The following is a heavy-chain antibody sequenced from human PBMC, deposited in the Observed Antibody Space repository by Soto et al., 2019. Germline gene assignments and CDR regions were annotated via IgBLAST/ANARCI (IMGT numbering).Heavy chain of an antibody. CDR3: ARGGDSSGYYYYYYGMDV. D-gene: IGHD3-22*01. V-gene: IGHV3-21*01. CDR2: ISSSSSYI. J-gene: IGHJ6*02. CDR1: GVTFSSYS. Sequence: LRLSCAASGVTFSSYSMNWVRQAPGKGLEWVSSISSSSSYIYYADSVKGRFTISRDNAKNSLYLQMNSLRAEDTAVYYCARGGDSSGYYYYYYGMDVWGQGTTVTVSS.